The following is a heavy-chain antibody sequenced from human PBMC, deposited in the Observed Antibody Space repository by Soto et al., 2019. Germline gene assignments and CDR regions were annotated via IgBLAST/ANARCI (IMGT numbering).Heavy chain of an antibody. D-gene: IGHD3-10*01. Sequence: PGGSLRLSCAASGLTFSPYGMHWVRQAPGKGLQWVASISHDGSIKYYGDSVKGRFTIPRDNSKSTLYLQMISLRAEDTAIYYCAREKDLLGLGLDYWGHGTLVTVSS. J-gene: IGHJ4*01. CDR2: ISHDGSIK. V-gene: IGHV3-30-3*01. CDR1: GLTFSPYG. CDR3: AREKDLLGLGLDY.